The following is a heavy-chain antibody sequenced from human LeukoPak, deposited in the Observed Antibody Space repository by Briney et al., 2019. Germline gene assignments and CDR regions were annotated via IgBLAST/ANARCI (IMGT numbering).Heavy chain of an antibody. CDR2: INTDGSGT. CDR3: ADYSSSPHFDY. D-gene: IGHD6-13*01. Sequence: GGSLRLSCAASGFTFRNFWMYWVRQVPGKGLFWVSRINTDGSGTAYAEPVKGRFTISRDNANNSLYLQMNSLRAEDTAVYYCADYSSSPHFDYWGQGTLVTVSS. V-gene: IGHV3-74*01. CDR1: GFTFRNFW. J-gene: IGHJ4*02.